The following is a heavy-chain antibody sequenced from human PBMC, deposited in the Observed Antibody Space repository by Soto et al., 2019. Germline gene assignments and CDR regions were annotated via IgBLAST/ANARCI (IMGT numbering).Heavy chain of an antibody. CDR2: ISSSSSYT. J-gene: IGHJ5*02. D-gene: IGHD3-16*01. Sequence: GGSLRVSCAASGFTFSDYYMSWIRQAPGKGLEWVSYISSSSSYTNYADSVKGRFTISRDNAKNSLYLQMNSLRAEDTAVYYCARSDDYVWGSYGDWFDPWGPVTLVTVSS. CDR3: ARSDDYVWGSYGDWFDP. V-gene: IGHV3-11*06. CDR1: GFTFSDYY.